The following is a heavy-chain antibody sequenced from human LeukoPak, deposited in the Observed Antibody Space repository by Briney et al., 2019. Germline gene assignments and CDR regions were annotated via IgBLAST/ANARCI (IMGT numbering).Heavy chain of an antibody. Sequence: SETLSLTCTVSGGSISSSSYYWGWIRQPPGKGLEWIGSIYYSGSTYYNPSLKSRVTISVDTSENQFSLKLSSVTAADTAVYYCARQVPGREWFGEFVPPRDYWGQGTLVTVSS. D-gene: IGHD3-10*01. CDR2: IYYSGST. CDR3: ARQVPGREWFGEFVPPRDY. J-gene: IGHJ4*02. CDR1: GGSISSSSYY. V-gene: IGHV4-39*01.